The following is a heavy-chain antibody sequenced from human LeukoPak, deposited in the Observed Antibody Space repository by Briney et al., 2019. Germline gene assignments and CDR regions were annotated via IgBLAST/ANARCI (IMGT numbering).Heavy chain of an antibody. D-gene: IGHD3-22*01. V-gene: IGHV4-39*01. J-gene: IGHJ3*02. CDR1: GASITSTSHY. CDR2: IYYSGST. Sequence: SETLSLTCTVSGASITSTSHYWGWIRQPPGKGLECIGTIYYSGSTYYNPSLKSRVTISVDTSKNQFSLKLRSVTAADTAVYYCARQERGYDGSGHRAFDIWGQGTMVTISS. CDR3: ARQERGYDGSGHRAFDI.